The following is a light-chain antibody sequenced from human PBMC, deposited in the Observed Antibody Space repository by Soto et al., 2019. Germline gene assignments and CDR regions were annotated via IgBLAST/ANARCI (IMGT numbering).Light chain of an antibody. J-gene: IGLJ2*01. CDR3: SSYSGSINFII. CDR2: EVT. V-gene: IGLV2-8*01. Sequence: QSVLTQPPSASGSPGQSVTISCTGTISDVGGYNFVSWYQQHPGKAPKLMIYEVTKRPSGVPDRFSGSKSGNTASLTVSGLQAEDEADYYCSSYSGSINFIIFGGGTKLTVL. CDR1: ISDVGGYNF.